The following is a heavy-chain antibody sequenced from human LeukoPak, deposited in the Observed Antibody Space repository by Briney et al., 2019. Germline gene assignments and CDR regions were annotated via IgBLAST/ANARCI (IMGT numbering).Heavy chain of an antibody. D-gene: IGHD3-10*01. V-gene: IGHV3-30*04. J-gene: IGHJ4*02. CDR1: GFTFSSYA. Sequence: PGGSLRLSCAASGFTFSSYAMHWVRQAPGKGLEWVAVISYDGSNKYYADSVKGRFTISRDNSKNTLYLQMNSLRAEDTAVYYCAKEGSGLLWFGEPLPYFDYWGQGTLVTVSS. CDR3: AKEGSGLLWFGEPLPYFDY. CDR2: ISYDGSNK.